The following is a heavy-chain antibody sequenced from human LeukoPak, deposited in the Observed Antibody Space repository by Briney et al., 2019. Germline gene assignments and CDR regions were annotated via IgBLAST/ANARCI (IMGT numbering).Heavy chain of an antibody. J-gene: IGHJ4*02. Sequence: SSETLSLTCAVYGGSFSGYYWSWIRQPPGKGLEWIGEINHSGSTNYNPSLKSRVTISVDTSKNQFSLKLSSVTAPDTAVYYCARAPHWSAYYYDSSGSQRPYYFDYWGQGTLVTVSS. CDR1: GGSFSGYY. V-gene: IGHV4-34*01. D-gene: IGHD3-22*01. CDR3: ARAPHWSAYYYDSSGSQRPYYFDY. CDR2: INHSGST.